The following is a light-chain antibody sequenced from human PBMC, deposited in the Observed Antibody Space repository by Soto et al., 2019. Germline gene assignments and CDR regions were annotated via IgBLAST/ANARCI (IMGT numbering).Light chain of an antibody. CDR3: QQYGSSPGT. J-gene: IGKJ1*01. V-gene: IGKV3-20*01. CDR1: QSISSN. Sequence: EIVMTQSPATLSVSPGERATLSCRASQSISSNLAWYQQKPGQAPRLLLYGASTRAPGIPDRFSGSGSGTDFTLTISRLEPEDFAVYYCQQYGSSPGTFGQGTKVEIK. CDR2: GAS.